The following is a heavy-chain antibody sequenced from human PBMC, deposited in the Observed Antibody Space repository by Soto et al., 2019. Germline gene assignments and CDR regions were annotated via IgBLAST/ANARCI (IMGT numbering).Heavy chain of an antibody. D-gene: IGHD3-22*01. CDR1: CGSISSYY. Sequence: PSETLSLTCTVSCGSISSYYWSWIRQPPGKGLEWIGYIYYSGSTNYNPSLKSRVTISVDTSKNQFSLKLSSVTAADTAVYYCARTYYYDSSGYGLSFDYWGQGTLVTVSS. CDR2: IYYSGST. J-gene: IGHJ4*02. CDR3: ARTYYYDSSGYGLSFDY. V-gene: IGHV4-59*01.